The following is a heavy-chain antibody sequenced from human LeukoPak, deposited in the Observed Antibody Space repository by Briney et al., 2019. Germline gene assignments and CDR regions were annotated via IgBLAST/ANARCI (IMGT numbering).Heavy chain of an antibody. CDR3: ARWYISGSYSSFDY. V-gene: IGHV4-31*03. Sequence: SETLSLTCTVPGGSISSGGYYWSWIRQYPGKGLEWIGYIYYSGSTYYNPSLKSRVTISVDTSKNQFSLKLSSVTAADTAVYYCARWYISGSYSSFDYWGQGTLVTVSS. CDR2: IYYSGST. CDR1: GGSISSGGYY. J-gene: IGHJ4*02. D-gene: IGHD3-10*01.